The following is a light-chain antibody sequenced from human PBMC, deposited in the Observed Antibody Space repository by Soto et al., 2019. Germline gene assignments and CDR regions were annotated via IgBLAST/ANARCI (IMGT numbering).Light chain of an antibody. Sequence: QSVLTQPPSASGTPGQRGTIPCSGSSSNIGSNTVNWYQQLPGTAPKLLIYSNNQRPSGVPARFSGSKSGTSASLAISGLQSEDEAEYYCAAWDDRLKGVFGTGTKLTVL. V-gene: IGLV1-44*01. CDR1: SSNIGSNT. CDR2: SNN. CDR3: AAWDDRLKGV. J-gene: IGLJ1*01.